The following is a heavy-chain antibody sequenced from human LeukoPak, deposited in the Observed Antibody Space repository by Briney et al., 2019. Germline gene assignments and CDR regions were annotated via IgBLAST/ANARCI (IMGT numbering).Heavy chain of an antibody. CDR1: GFTFDDYA. D-gene: IGHD2-15*01. CDR2: ITWNRDNI. Sequence: GGSLRLSCAPSGFTFDDYAMHWVRQAPGKGLEWVSGITWNRDNIGYGDSVKGRFTISRDNVKNALYLQMNSLRPEDTALYYCAKDLGSAITSALVLDVWGQGTTVIVSS. CDR3: AKDLGSAITSALVLDV. V-gene: IGHV3-9*01. J-gene: IGHJ6*02.